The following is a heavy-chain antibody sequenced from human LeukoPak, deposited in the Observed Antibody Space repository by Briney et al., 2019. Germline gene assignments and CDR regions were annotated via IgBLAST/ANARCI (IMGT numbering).Heavy chain of an antibody. Sequence: GGSLRLSCAASGFTFGDYYMSWIRQAPGKGLEWVSYISSSGSTIYYADSVKGRFTISRDNAKNSLYLQMNSLRAEDTAVYYCARKVGPYYYYYMDVWGKGTTVTVSS. CDR1: GFTFGDYY. V-gene: IGHV3-11*04. CDR3: ARKVGPYYYYYMDV. J-gene: IGHJ6*03. CDR2: ISSSGSTI.